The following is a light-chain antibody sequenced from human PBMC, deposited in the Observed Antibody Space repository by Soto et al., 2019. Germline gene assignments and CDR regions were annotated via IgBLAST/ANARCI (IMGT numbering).Light chain of an antibody. CDR1: QSVSSN. CDR2: GAS. J-gene: IGKJ1*01. V-gene: IGKV3-15*01. Sequence: EIVMTQSPATLSVSPGERATLSCRASQSVSSNLAWYQQKPGQAPRLLIYGASTRATVIPARFSGSGSGTEFTLTFSSLQCEDCARYYCQQYNNWWTFGQGTKVEIE. CDR3: QQYNNWWT.